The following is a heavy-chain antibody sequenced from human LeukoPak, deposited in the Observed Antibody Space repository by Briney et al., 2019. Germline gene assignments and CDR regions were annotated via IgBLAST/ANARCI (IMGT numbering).Heavy chain of an antibody. J-gene: IGHJ4*02. Sequence: PSETLSLTCAVYGGSFSGYYWSWIRQPPGKGLEWIGEINHSGSTNYNPSLKSRVTIPVDTSKNQFSLKLSSVTAADTAVYYCARGTPEMAANDYWGQGTLVTVSS. CDR2: INHSGST. V-gene: IGHV4-34*01. CDR3: ARGTPEMAANDY. CDR1: GGSFSGYY.